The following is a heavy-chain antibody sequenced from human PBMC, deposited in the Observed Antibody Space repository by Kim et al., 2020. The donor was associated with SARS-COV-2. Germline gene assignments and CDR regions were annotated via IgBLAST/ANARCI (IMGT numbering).Heavy chain of an antibody. CDR3: AREGYFDGGSFFFDY. Sequence: TPSLMSRVTMSVDTSKNQLSLQLSSMTAADTAVYYCAREGYFDGGSFFFDYWGQGSLVTVSS. D-gene: IGHD2-15*01. V-gene: IGHV4-4*07. J-gene: IGHJ4*02.